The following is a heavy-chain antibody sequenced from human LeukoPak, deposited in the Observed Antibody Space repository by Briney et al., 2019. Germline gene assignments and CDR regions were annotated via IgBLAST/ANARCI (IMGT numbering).Heavy chain of an antibody. J-gene: IGHJ4*02. CDR1: GGSISSYY. D-gene: IGHD6-13*01. CDR3: AGTGYSSTFDY. Sequence: PSETLSLTCTVSGGSISSYYWSWIRQPPGKGLEWIGYIYYSGSTNYNPSLKSRVTISVDTSKNQFSLKLSSVTAADTAVYYCAGTGYSSTFDYWGQGTLVAVSS. V-gene: IGHV4-59*08. CDR2: IYYSGST.